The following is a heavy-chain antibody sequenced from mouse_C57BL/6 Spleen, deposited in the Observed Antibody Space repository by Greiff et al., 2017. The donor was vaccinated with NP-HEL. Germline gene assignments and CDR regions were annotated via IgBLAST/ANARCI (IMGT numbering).Heavy chain of an antibody. D-gene: IGHD4-1*01. J-gene: IGHJ3*01. CDR1: GYSITSGYY. V-gene: IGHV3-6*01. Sequence: EVQLQESGPGLVKPSQSLSLTCSVTGYSITSGYYWNWIRQFPGNKLEWVGYISYDGSNNYNPSLKNRISITRDTSKNQFFLKLNSVTTEDTATYYCASRLGEAYWGQGTLVTVSA. CDR2: ISYDGSN. CDR3: ASRLGEAY.